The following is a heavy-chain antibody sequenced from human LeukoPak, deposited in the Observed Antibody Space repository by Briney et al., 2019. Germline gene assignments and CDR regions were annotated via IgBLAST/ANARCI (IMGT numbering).Heavy chain of an antibody. D-gene: IGHD5-24*01. CDR2: VGIDSGNT. CDR3: ARDYKYAVNN. V-gene: IGHV3-48*01. J-gene: IGHJ4*02. CDR1: GFSFSEYS. Sequence: PGGSLRLSCAASGFSFSEYSMNWVRQAPGKGLEWISYVGIDSGNTNYADSVKGRFTISGDKAKNSLYLQMNSLRVEGTAVYYCARDYKYAVNNGGQGTLVTVSS.